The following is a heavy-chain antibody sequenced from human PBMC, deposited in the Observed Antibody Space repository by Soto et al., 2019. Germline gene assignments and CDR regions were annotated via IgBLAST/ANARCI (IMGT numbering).Heavy chain of an antibody. V-gene: IGHV3-7*01. CDR2: IKQDGSEK. J-gene: IGHJ6*02. CDR3: ARETAITDYYYYGMGV. CDR1: GFTFSSYW. Sequence: XGSLRLSCAASGFTFSSYWMSWVRQAPGKGLEWVANIKQDGSEKYYVDSVKGRFTISRDNAKNSLYLQMNSLRAEDTAVYYCARETAITDYYYYGMGVWGQGTTVTVSS. D-gene: IGHD2-21*02.